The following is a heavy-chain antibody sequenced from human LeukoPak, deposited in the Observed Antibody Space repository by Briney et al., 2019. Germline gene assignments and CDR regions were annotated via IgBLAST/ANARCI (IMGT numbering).Heavy chain of an antibody. CDR1: GFTFSSYG. Sequence: GGSLRRSCAASGFTFSSYGMSWVRQAPGKGLEGFSAISGGGGSTYYADSVKGRFTISRDNSKNTLYLQMNSLRAEDTAVYYCARIGPRSLYFDYWGQGTLVTVSS. V-gene: IGHV3-23*01. J-gene: IGHJ4*02. CDR2: ISGGGGST. CDR3: ARIGPRSLYFDY.